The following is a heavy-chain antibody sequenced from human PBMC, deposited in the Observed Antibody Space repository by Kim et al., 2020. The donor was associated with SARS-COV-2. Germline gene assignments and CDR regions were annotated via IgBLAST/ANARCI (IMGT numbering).Heavy chain of an antibody. Sequence: GGSLRLSCAASGFTFSSYDMHWVRQATGKGLEWVSAIGTAGDTYYPGSVKGRFTISRENAKNSLYLQMNSLRAGDTAVYYCARKYGSGSYFDYWGQGTLVTVAS. J-gene: IGHJ4*02. CDR1: GFTFSSYD. D-gene: IGHD3-10*01. CDR3: ARKYGSGSYFDY. V-gene: IGHV3-13*01. CDR2: IGTAGDT.